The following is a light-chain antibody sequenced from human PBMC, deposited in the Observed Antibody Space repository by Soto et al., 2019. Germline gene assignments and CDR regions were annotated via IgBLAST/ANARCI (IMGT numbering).Light chain of an antibody. CDR2: EVS. J-gene: IGLJ1*01. CDR1: SSDVGGYNY. V-gene: IGLV2-14*01. CDR3: RSYTSSSTLYV. Sequence: HSSVTQPASVPGSPGQSTTISCTGTSSDVGGYNYVSWYQQHPGKAPKLMIYEVSNRPSGVSNRFSGSKSGNTASLTMSGLQADDEADYYCRSYTSSSTLYVFGTGTKVTVL.